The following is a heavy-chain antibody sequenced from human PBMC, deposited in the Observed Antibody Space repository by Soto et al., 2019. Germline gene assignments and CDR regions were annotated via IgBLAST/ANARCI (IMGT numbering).Heavy chain of an antibody. Sequence: PSETLSLTCTVSGGSISSSSYYWGWIRQPPGKGLEWIGYIYYSGSTNYNPSLKSRVTISVDTSKNQFSLKLSSVTAADTAVYYCAGRASRYYYDSSGYFDYWGQGTLVTVSS. CDR1: GGSISSSSYY. V-gene: IGHV4-61*05. J-gene: IGHJ4*02. D-gene: IGHD3-22*01. CDR3: AGRASRYYYDSSGYFDY. CDR2: IYYSGST.